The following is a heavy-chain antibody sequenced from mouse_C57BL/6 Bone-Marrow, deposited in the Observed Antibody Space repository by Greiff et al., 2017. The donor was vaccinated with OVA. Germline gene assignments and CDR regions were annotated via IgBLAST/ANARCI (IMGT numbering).Heavy chain of an antibody. CDR3: ARYPRGGPPFDY. CDR2: IDPEDGET. V-gene: IGHV14-2*01. CDR1: GFNIKDYY. J-gene: IGHJ2*01. Sequence: EVKVEESGAELVKPGASVKLSCTASGFNIKDYYMHWVKQRTEQGLEWIGRIDPEDGETKYAPKFQGKATITADTSSNTAYLQLSSLTSEDTAVYYCARYPRGGPPFDYWGQGTTLTVSS.